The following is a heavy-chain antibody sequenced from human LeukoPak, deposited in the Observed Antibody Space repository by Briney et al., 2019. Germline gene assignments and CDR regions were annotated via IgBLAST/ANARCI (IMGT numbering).Heavy chain of an antibody. V-gene: IGHV3-11*04. Sequence: PGGSLRLSCAASGFTFSDYYMSWIRQAPGKGLEWVSYISSSGSTIYYADSAKGRFTISRDNAKNSLYLQMNSLRAEDTAVYYCARASYSYGSCYDYWGQGTLVTVSS. CDR3: ARASYSYGSCYDY. CDR2: ISSSGSTI. J-gene: IGHJ4*02. D-gene: IGHD5-18*01. CDR1: GFTFSDYY.